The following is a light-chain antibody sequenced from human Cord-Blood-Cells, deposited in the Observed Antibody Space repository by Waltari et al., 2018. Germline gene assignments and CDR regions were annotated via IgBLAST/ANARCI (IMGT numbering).Light chain of an antibody. V-gene: IGKV4-1*01. CDR1: HSVLYSSNNKNY. CDR3: QQYYSTPFT. J-gene: IGKJ3*01. Sequence: DIVMTQSPDSLAVSLGERATINCKYSHSVLYSSNNKNYLAWYQQKPGQPPKLLISWASTRESGVPDRFSGSGSGTDFTLTISSLQAEDVAVYYCQQYYSTPFTFGPGTKVDIK. CDR2: WAS.